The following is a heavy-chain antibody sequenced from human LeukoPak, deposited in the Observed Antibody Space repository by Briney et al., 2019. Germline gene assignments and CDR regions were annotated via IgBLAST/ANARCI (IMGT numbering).Heavy chain of an antibody. CDR1: GGSISSYY. CDR2: IYHSGST. V-gene: IGHV4-59*12. J-gene: IGHJ4*02. D-gene: IGHD3-22*01. Sequence: SETLSLTCTVSGGSISSYYWSWIRQPPGKGLEWIGEIYHSGSTNYNPSLKSRVTISVDKSKNQFSLKLSSVTAADTAVYYCARSWYYYDSSGYPFDYWGQGTLVTVSS. CDR3: ARSWYYYDSSGYPFDY.